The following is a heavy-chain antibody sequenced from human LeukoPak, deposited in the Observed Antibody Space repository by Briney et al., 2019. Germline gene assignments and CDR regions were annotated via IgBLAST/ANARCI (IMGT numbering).Heavy chain of an antibody. CDR1: RGSISSSSYY. D-gene: IGHD3-10*01. CDR2: IYYSGST. V-gene: IGHV4-39*01. CDR3: ASSVLWFGAPGWFDP. J-gene: IGHJ5*02. Sequence: SETLSLTCTVSRGSISSSSYYWGWVRQPPGKGLKWIGSIYYSGSTYYNPSLKSRVTIPVDTSKNQFSLKLSSVTAADTAVYYCASSVLWFGAPGWFDPWGQGTLVTVSS.